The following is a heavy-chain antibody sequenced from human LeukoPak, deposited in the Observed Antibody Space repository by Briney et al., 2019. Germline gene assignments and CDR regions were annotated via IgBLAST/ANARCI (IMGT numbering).Heavy chain of an antibody. CDR1: GFTFSSYA. CDR2: ISGSGGST. CDR3: KAVPRPRLYDAFDF. V-gene: IGHV3-23*01. D-gene: IGHD2-2*02. J-gene: IGHJ3*01. Sequence: PGGSLRLSCAASGFTFSSYAMSWVRQAPGKGLEWVSAISGSGGSTYYADSVKGRFTISRDNSKNTLYLQMNSLRADDTAVYAMKAVPRPRLYDAFDFWGQGTVVTVSS.